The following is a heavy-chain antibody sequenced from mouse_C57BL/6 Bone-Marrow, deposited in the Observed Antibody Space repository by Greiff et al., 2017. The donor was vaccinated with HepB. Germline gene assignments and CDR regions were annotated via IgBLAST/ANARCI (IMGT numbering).Heavy chain of an antibody. CDR2: ISSGSSTI. Sequence: EVKLMESGGGSVKPGGSLKLSCAASGFTFSDYGMHWVRQAPEKGLEWVAYISSGSSTIYYADTVKGRFTISRDNAKNTLFLQMTSLRSEDTAMYYCARPGNYGFAYWGQGTLVTVSA. CDR1: GFTFSDYG. J-gene: IGHJ3*01. CDR3: ARPGNYGFAY. D-gene: IGHD2-1*01. V-gene: IGHV5-17*01.